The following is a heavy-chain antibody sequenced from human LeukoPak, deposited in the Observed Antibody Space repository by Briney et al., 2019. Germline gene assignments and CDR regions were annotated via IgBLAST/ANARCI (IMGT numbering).Heavy chain of an antibody. CDR1: GGSISSTSYY. Sequence: SETLSLTCNVSGGSISSTSYYWGWIRQPPGKGLEWIGSMYYSGSTYYNPSLRSRVTISVDTSKNQFSLKLSSVTAADTAVYYCARGDPMDYWGQGTLVTVSS. CDR3: ARGDPMDY. J-gene: IGHJ4*02. CDR2: MYYSGST. V-gene: IGHV4-39*07.